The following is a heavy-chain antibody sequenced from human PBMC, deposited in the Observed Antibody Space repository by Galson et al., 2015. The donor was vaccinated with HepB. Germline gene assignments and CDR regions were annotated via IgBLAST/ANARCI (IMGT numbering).Heavy chain of an antibody. V-gene: IGHV3-23*01. J-gene: IGHJ4*02. CDR3: AKGVYYGPGREFYFDY. D-gene: IGHD3-10*01. CDR2: IFGSGSGT. Sequence: SLRLSCAASGFTLSSSAMSWVRQTPGKGLEWVSTIFGSGSGTDYTDSVKGRFTISRDDSKNTLYLQMNSLRVEDAAAYMCAKGVYYGPGREFYFDYWGQGTLVTVSS. CDR1: GFTLSSSA.